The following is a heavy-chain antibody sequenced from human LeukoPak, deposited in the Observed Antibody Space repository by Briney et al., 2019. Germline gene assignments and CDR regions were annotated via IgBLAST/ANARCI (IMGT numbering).Heavy chain of an antibody. J-gene: IGHJ5*02. Sequence: SETLSLTCTVSGGSISSYYRSWIRQPPGKGLEWIGYIYYSGSTNYNPSLKGRVTISVDTSKNQFSLKLSSVTAADTAVYYCARDRDYGDYPNWFDPWGQGTLVTVSS. CDR2: IYYSGST. D-gene: IGHD4-17*01. V-gene: IGHV4-59*01. CDR1: GGSISSYY. CDR3: ARDRDYGDYPNWFDP.